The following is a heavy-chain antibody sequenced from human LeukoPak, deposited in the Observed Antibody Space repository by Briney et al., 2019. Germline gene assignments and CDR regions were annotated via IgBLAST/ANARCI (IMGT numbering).Heavy chain of an antibody. Sequence: KPGGSLRLSCAASGFTFSSYSMNRVRQAPGKGLEWVSSISSSSSYIYYADSVKGRFTISRDNSKNTLYLQMNSLRAEDTAVYYCAKNTRSGYYYYYFDYWGQGTLVTVSS. CDR3: AKNTRSGYYYYYFDY. CDR2: ISSSSSYI. D-gene: IGHD3-22*01. J-gene: IGHJ4*02. CDR1: GFTFSSYS. V-gene: IGHV3-21*04.